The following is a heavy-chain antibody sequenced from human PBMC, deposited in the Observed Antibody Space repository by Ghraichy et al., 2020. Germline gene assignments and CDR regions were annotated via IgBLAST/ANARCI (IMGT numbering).Heavy chain of an antibody. D-gene: IGHD2-21*02. J-gene: IGHJ4*02. CDR1: GGSISSGGYS. CDR2: IYHSGST. V-gene: IGHV4-30-2*01. Sequence: TLSLTCAVSGGSISSGGYSWSWIRQPPGKGLEWIGDIYHSGSTYYNPSLKSRVTISVDRSKNQFSLKLSSVSAADTAVYYCARGSAVTAIPAVFDYWGQGTLVTVSS. CDR3: ARGSAVTAIPAVFDY.